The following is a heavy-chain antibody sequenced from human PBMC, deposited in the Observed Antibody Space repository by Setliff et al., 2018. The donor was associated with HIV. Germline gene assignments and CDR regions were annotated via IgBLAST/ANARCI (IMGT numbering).Heavy chain of an antibody. CDR2: IHHSGTT. Sequence: PSETLSLTCSVFGGSLSSYYWSWIRQPPGKGLEWIGYIHHSGTTNYNPSLKSRVTMSVDTSKKEFSLRLSSVTAADTAVYYCARTESGFCSSSSCLRYMDVWGKGTTGTSP. CDR3: ARTESGFCSSSSCLRYMDV. V-gene: IGHV4-59*01. J-gene: IGHJ6*03. D-gene: IGHD2-2*01. CDR1: GGSLSSYY.